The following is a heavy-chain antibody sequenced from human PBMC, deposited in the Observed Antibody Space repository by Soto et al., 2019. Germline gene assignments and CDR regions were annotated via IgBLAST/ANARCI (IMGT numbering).Heavy chain of an antibody. Sequence: GGSLRLSCAASGFTFSSYSMNWVRQAPGKGLEWVSSISSSSSYIYYADSVKGRFTISRDNAKNSLYLHMNSLRAEDTAVYYCARDPAPTTVVTDEVDYWGQGTLVTVSS. D-gene: IGHD4-17*01. CDR3: ARDPAPTTVVTDEVDY. CDR1: GFTFSSYS. CDR2: ISSSSSYI. J-gene: IGHJ4*02. V-gene: IGHV3-21*01.